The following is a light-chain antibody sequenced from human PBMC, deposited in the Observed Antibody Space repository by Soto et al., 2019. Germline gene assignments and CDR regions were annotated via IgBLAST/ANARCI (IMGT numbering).Light chain of an antibody. CDR2: GAS. J-gene: IGKJ4*01. CDR1: QSVSSSY. Sequence: EIVLTQSPGTLSLSPGERATLSCRASQSVSSSYLAWYQQKPGQAPRLLIYGASSRATGSPARFSGSGSGRDFTLTISRLEPEGFAVYYCQQYGRSPSTFGGGTKVEIK. CDR3: QQYGRSPST. V-gene: IGKV3-20*01.